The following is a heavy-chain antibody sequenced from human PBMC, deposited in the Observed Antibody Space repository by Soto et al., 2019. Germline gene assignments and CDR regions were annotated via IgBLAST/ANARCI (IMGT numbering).Heavy chain of an antibody. CDR1: GYTFTGSG. Sequence: QVQLVQSGAEVKKPGASVKVSCKAAGYTFTGSGFSRVRQAPGQGLEWMAWISAYNGETHYAQKFQGRVTMTTDTSTSTSYMELRSLRSDDTAVYYCARDSGSYMYVSDWGQGTLVTVSS. D-gene: IGHD1-26*01. CDR3: ARDSGSYMYVSD. CDR2: ISAYNGET. V-gene: IGHV1-18*01. J-gene: IGHJ4*02.